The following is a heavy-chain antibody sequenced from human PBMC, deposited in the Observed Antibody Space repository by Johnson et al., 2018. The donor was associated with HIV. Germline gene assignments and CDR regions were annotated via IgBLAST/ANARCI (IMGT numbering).Heavy chain of an antibody. V-gene: IGHV3-30*04. Sequence: QVQLVESGGGVVQPGRSLRLSCAASGFTFSSYAMHWVRQAPAKGLEWVAVISYDGSNKYYADSVKGRFTISRDNSKNTLYLQMNSLRAEDTAVYYCARGGNFAASSSDDAFDIWGQGTMVTVSS. J-gene: IGHJ3*02. D-gene: IGHD3-16*01. CDR1: GFTFSSYA. CDR2: ISYDGSNK. CDR3: ARGGNFAASSSDDAFDI.